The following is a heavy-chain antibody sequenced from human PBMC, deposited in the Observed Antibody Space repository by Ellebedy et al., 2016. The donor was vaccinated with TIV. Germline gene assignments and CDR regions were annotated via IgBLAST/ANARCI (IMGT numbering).Heavy chain of an antibody. CDR1: GFNFGGHA. CDR3: AKDVRYTTGWGGALDI. D-gene: IGHD2-8*02. V-gene: IGHV3-23*01. Sequence: PGGSLRLSCAASGFNFGGHAMKWVRQAPGKGLEWVSSIGGSAYTTHYADSVKGRFTVSRDNSRNTLDLQMNSLRREDTAVYFCAKDVRYTTGWGGALDIWGQGSMVIVSS. J-gene: IGHJ3*02. CDR2: IGGSAYTT.